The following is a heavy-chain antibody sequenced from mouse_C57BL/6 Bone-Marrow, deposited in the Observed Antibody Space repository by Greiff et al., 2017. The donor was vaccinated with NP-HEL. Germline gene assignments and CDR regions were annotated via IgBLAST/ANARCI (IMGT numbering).Heavy chain of an antibody. CDR3: AREGWLGFAY. CDR2: ISDGGSYT. J-gene: IGHJ3*01. Sequence: EVMVEESGGGLVKPGGSLKLSCAASGFTFSSYAMSWVRQTPEKRLEWVATISDGGSYTYSPDNVKGRFTISRDNAKNNLYLQMSHMKSEDTAMYYCAREGWLGFAYWGQGTLVTVSA. V-gene: IGHV5-4*01. D-gene: IGHD2-3*01. CDR1: GFTFSSYA.